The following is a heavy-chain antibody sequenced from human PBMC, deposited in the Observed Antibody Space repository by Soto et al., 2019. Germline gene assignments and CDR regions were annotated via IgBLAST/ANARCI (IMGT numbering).Heavy chain of an antibody. D-gene: IGHD3-22*01. CDR2: IYYSGNT. J-gene: IGHJ4*02. CDR3: ASSYSGYLDN. V-gene: IGHV4-31*03. Sequence: SETLSLTCTVSGDSMSSGAYYWNWIRQHPGKGLEWIGYIYYSGNTYYNPSLKSRIVISVDTSKNQFSLNLGSVTAADTAIYYCASSYSGYLDNWGRGALVTVSS. CDR1: GDSMSSGAYY.